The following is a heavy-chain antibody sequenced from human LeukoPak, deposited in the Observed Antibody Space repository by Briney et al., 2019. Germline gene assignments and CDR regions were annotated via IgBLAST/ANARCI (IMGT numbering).Heavy chain of an antibody. CDR1: GFTFSSYA. CDR3: AKEYYYDSSGPYAFDI. CDR2: ISGSGGST. J-gene: IGHJ3*02. V-gene: IGHV3-23*01. Sequence: GGSQRLSCAGSGFTFSSYAMSWVRQAPGKGLEWVSAISGSGGSTYYADSVKGRFTISRDNSKNTLYLQMNSLRAEDTAVYYCAKEYYYDSSGPYAFDIWGQGTMVTVSS. D-gene: IGHD3-22*01.